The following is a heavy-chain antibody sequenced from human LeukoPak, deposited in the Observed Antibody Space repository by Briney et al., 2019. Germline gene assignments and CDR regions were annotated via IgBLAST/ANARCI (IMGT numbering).Heavy chain of an antibody. Sequence: GGSLRLSCAASGFTFSTYEMNWVRQAPGKGLEWVSYIFGGSSDSTYYADSVKGRFTISRENAKNTLYLHMNSLRAEDTVIYYCAREMYGPGLYYFDYWGQGALVTVSS. CDR1: GFTFSTYE. V-gene: IGHV3-48*03. CDR2: IFGGSSDST. D-gene: IGHD3-10*01. J-gene: IGHJ4*02. CDR3: AREMYGPGLYYFDY.